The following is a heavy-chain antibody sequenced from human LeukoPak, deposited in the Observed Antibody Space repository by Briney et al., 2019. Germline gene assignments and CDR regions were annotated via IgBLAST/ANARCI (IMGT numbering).Heavy chain of an antibody. Sequence: PGGSLRLSCAASGFIFSDFGMHWVRQAPGKGLEWVAFIQYDGGEKFYTDSVKGRFTVSRDNSKNTLSLQMNSLRDEDTAVYYCAKERQLRPFDIWGQGTMVTVSS. V-gene: IGHV3-30*02. CDR2: IQYDGGEK. CDR3: AKERQLRPFDI. D-gene: IGHD3-10*01. CDR1: GFIFSDFG. J-gene: IGHJ3*02.